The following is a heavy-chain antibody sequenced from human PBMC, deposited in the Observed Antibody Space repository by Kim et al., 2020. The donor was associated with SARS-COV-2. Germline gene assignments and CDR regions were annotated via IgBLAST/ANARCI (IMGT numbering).Heavy chain of an antibody. CDR1: GFTFSGYA. Sequence: ASVKVSCKASGFTFSGYAIHWVRQAPGQRLEWMGWINADIGNTKYSQSFQGRVTFTRDTSASIAYMELSSLRSEDTAVYYCARDPYGYKWYFDRWGRGTL. CDR2: INADIGNT. V-gene: IGHV1-3*01. J-gene: IGHJ2*01. CDR3: ARDPYGYKWYFDR. D-gene: IGHD5-12*01.